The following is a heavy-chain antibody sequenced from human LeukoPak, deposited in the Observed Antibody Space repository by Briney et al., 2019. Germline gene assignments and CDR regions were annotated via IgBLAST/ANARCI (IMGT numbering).Heavy chain of an antibody. Sequence: GGSLRLSCTASGFTFGDYAMSWVRQAPGKGLEWVGFIRSKAYGGTTEYAASVKGRFTISRDDSKSIAYLQMNSLKTEDTAVYYCTRDSEKEYYYDSRGYSLDYWGQGTLVTVSS. D-gene: IGHD3-22*01. CDR3: TRDSEKEYYYDSRGYSLDY. CDR2: IRSKAYGGTT. V-gene: IGHV3-49*04. J-gene: IGHJ4*02. CDR1: GFTFGDYA.